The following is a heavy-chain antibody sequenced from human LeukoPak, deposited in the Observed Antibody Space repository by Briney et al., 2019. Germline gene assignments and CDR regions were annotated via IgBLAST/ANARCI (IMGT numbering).Heavy chain of an antibody. J-gene: IGHJ5*02. Sequence: GGSLRLSCAASGFTFSSYAMSWVRQAPGKGLEWVSAISGSGGSTYYADSVKGRFTISRDNSKNTLYLQMNSLRAEDTAVYYCAKRTTPNSGSYYNWFDPWGEGTLVTVSS. D-gene: IGHD1-26*01. CDR3: AKRTTPNSGSYYNWFDP. V-gene: IGHV3-23*01. CDR1: GFTFSSYA. CDR2: ISGSGGST.